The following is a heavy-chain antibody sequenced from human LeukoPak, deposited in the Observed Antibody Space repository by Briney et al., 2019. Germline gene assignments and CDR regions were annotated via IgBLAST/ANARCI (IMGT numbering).Heavy chain of an antibody. V-gene: IGHV3-7*01. CDR3: ARDGFVGAADY. CDR2: IKQDGSEQ. Sequence: GGSLRLSCTASGFTFGDYAMSWFRQAPGKGLEWVANIKQDGSEQHYVNSVRGRFTISRDNAKNSLYLQMNSLRVEDTAVYYCARDGFVGAADYWGQGTLVTVSS. J-gene: IGHJ4*02. D-gene: IGHD6-13*01. CDR1: GFTFGDYA.